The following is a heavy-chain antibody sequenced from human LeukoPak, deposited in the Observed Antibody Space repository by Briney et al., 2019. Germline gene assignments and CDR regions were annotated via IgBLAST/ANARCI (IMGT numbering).Heavy chain of an antibody. CDR2: INPSSGGT. CDR3: ARDGLYCTNGVCSSDI. CDR1: GYTFTRHY. V-gene: IGHV1-46*01. Sequence: ASAKVSCKASGYTFTRHYMNWVRQAPGQGLEWVGKINPSSGGTGYAQKFQGRVTMTRDTSTSTVYMELTSLRSADTAVYYCARDGLYCTNGVCSSDIWGQGTLVTVSS. D-gene: IGHD2-8*01. J-gene: IGHJ3*02.